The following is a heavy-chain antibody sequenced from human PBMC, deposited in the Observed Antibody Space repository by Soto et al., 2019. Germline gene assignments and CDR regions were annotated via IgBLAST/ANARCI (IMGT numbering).Heavy chain of an antibody. CDR2: ITNSGGST. D-gene: IGHD3-3*01. CDR1: GFTFSNYA. J-gene: IGHJ4*02. CDR3: AKSMRGFWLPFDC. Sequence: GGSLRLSCAASGFTFSNYAMNWVRQAPGKGLEWVSGITNSGGSTYYADSVKGRFTISRDNSKNTLYLQMNSLRAEDTAVYYCAKSMRGFWLPFDCWAQHTLVTVSS. V-gene: IGHV3-23*01.